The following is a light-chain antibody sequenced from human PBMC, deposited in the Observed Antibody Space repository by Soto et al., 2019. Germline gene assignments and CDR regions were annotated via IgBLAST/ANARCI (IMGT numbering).Light chain of an antibody. Sequence: TPTPASLPLSTGNRSTISCRAVQSVSSSYLAWYQQKPGQAPRLLIYDASNRATGIPARFSGSGSGTDFTLTISSLEPEDFAVYYCQQRSNWPTWTFGQGTKVEIK. CDR3: QQRSNWPTWT. J-gene: IGKJ1*01. V-gene: IGKV3D-20*02. CDR2: DAS. CDR1: QSVSSSY.